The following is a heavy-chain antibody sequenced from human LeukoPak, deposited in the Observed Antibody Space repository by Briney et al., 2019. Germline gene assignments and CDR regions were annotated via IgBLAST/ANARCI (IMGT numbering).Heavy chain of an antibody. J-gene: IGHJ4*02. CDR1: GGSISSGGYY. CDR2: IYHSGST. Sequence: SETLSLTCTVSGGSISSGGYYWSWIRQPPGKGLEWIGYIYHSGSTYYNPSLKSRVTISVDRSKIQFSLKLSSVTAADTAVYYCARGGSSSIDYWGQGTLVTVSS. CDR3: ARGGSSSIDY. V-gene: IGHV4-30-2*01. D-gene: IGHD6-13*01.